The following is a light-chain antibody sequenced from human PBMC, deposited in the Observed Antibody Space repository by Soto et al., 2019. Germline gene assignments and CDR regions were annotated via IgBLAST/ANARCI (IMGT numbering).Light chain of an antibody. V-gene: IGKV1-39*01. J-gene: IGKJ1*01. CDR1: QSISFY. CDR3: QQSDSLPRT. CDR2: AAS. Sequence: DIQMTQSPSSLSASVGDRVTITCRAGQSISFYLNWYQQKPGKAPKLLIYAASRLQSGVPSRFSGSGSGTDFTLTITNLQPEDFATYSCQQSDSLPRTFGLGTKVDIK.